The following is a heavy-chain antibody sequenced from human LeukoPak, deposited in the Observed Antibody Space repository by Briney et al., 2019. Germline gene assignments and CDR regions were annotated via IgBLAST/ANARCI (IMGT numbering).Heavy chain of an antibody. J-gene: IGHJ3*02. Sequence: ASVKVSCKASRYTFTGYYMHWVRQAPGQGLEWMGWINPNSGGTNYAQKFQGRVTMTRDTSISTAYMELSRLRSDDTAVYYCARETSSWLHDAFDIWGQGTMVTVSS. CDR3: ARETSSWLHDAFDI. V-gene: IGHV1-2*02. CDR2: INPNSGGT. CDR1: RYTFTGYY. D-gene: IGHD6-13*01.